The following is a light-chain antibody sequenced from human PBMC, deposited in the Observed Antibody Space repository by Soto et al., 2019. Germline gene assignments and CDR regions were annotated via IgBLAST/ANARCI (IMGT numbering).Light chain of an antibody. CDR1: QSISSW. V-gene: IGKV1-5*03. CDR2: KAS. CDR3: QQSSSNPLT. J-gene: IGKJ4*01. Sequence: SAFVGDRVTITFRGSQSISSWLAWYQQKPGKAPTLLIYKASSLEGGVPSRFSGSGSGTDFTLIISSLQPEDFATYYCQQSSSNPLTFGGGTKVDIK.